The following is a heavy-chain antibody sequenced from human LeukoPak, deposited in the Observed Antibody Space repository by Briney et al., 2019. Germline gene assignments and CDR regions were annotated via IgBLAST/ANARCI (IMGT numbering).Heavy chain of an antibody. CDR2: INPNSGGT. V-gene: IGHV1-2*02. J-gene: IGHJ4*02. Sequence: ASVKVSCKASGGTFSSYAISWVRQAPGQGLEWMGWINPNSGGTNYAQKFQGRVTMTRDTSISTAYMELSRLRSDDTAVYHCASSIYGDSPEVVDYWGQGTLVTVSS. CDR3: ASSIYGDSPEVVDY. D-gene: IGHD4-17*01. CDR1: GGTFSSYA.